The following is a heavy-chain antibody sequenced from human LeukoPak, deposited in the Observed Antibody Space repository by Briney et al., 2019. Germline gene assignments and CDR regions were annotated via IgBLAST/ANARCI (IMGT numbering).Heavy chain of an antibody. CDR2: IYPGDSDT. Sequence: GESLKSSCKGSGYSFTSYWIGWVRQMPGKGLEWMGIIYPGDSDTRYGPSFQGQVTISADKSISTAYLQWSSLKASDTAMYYCARLSSGWYPGFDFDYWGQGTLVTVSS. CDR3: ARLSSGWYPGFDFDY. J-gene: IGHJ4*02. CDR1: GYSFTSYW. D-gene: IGHD6-19*01. V-gene: IGHV5-51*01.